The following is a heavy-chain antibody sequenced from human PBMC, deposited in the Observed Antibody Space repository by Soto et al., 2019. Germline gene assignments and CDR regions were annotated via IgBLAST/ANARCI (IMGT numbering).Heavy chain of an antibody. CDR2: IYYSGST. D-gene: IGHD2-2*01. J-gene: IGHJ4*02. CDR3: ARVLRLRIQDPVVPAAMFRYYFDY. V-gene: IGHV4-31*03. CDR1: GGSINSGGYY. Sequence: SETLSLTCTVSGGSINSGGYYWSWIRQHPGKGLEWIGYIYYSGSTYYNPSLKSRVTISVDTSKNHFSLKLSSVTAADTAVYYCARVLRLRIQDPVVPAAMFRYYFDYWGQGTLVTVSS.